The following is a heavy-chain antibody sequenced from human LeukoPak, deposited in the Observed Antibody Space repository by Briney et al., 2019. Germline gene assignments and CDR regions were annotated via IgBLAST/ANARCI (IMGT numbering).Heavy chain of an antibody. CDR1: GFTFVDYA. V-gene: IGHV3-66*01. J-gene: IGHJ5*02. D-gene: IGHD3-10*01. Sequence: GGSLRLSCTASGFTFVDYAMSWFRQAPGKGLEWVSVIYSGGSTYYADSVKGRFTISRDNSKNTLYLQMNSLRAEDTAVYYCAANYYGSGSYDFDPWGQGTLVTVSS. CDR3: AANYYGSGSYDFDP. CDR2: IYSGGST.